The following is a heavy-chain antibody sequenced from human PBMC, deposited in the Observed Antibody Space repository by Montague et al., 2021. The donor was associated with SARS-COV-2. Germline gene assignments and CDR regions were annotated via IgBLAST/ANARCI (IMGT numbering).Heavy chain of an antibody. CDR1: GGSTSSSSDY. V-gene: IGHV4-39*01. J-gene: IGHJ5*02. CDR2: IYYSGST. D-gene: IGHD3-22*01. CDR3: ARGVTMIVVVMRYNWFDP. Sequence: SETLSLTCTVSGGSTSSSSDYWGWIRQPPGKGLEWIGSIYYSGSTYYNPSLKSRVTISVDTSKNQFSLKLSSVTAADTAVYYRARGVTMIVVVMRYNWFDPWGQGTLVTVSS.